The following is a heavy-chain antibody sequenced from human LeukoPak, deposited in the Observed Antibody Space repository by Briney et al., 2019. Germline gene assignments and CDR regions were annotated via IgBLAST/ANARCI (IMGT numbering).Heavy chain of an antibody. V-gene: IGHV3-30-3*01. CDR1: GFTFSSYA. CDR3: ARSAEFDY. Sequence: PGGSLRLSCAASGFTFSSYAMHWVRQAPGKGLEWVAVMSYDGSNKYYADSVKGRFTISRDNSKNTLYLQMNSLRAEDTAVYYCARSAEFDYWGQGTLVTVSS. CDR2: MSYDGSNK. J-gene: IGHJ4*02.